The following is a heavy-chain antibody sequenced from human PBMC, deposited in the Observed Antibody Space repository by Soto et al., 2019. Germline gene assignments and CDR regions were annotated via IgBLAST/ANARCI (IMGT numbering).Heavy chain of an antibody. D-gene: IGHD6-13*01. CDR1: GFTFSSYG. Sequence: GGSLRLSCAASGFTFSSYGMHWVRQAPGKGLEWVAVIWYDGSKEFYADYVKGRFTITRDNSKNTQYMQMNSMRAEDKAMYYRASYIAAADNFDYWGQGTLVTSPQ. CDR3: ASYIAAADNFDY. V-gene: IGHV3-33*01. CDR2: IWYDGSKE. J-gene: IGHJ4*02.